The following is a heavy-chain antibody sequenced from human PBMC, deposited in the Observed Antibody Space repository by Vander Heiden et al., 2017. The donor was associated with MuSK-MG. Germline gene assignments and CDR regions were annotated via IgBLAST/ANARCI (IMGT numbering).Heavy chain of an antibody. J-gene: IGHJ4*02. Sequence: EVQVLESGGGLVQPGGSLRLSCAASGFTFSGYAMSWVRQAPGKGLEWVSASSGRGDITYYADSVKGRFTISRDISKNTLYMQMNRLRAEDTAVYYCAKDQRGGSMAGTSDYWGQGTLVTVSS. CDR1: GFTFSGYA. D-gene: IGHD6-19*01. CDR3: AKDQRGGSMAGTSDY. CDR2: SSGRGDIT. V-gene: IGHV3-23*01.